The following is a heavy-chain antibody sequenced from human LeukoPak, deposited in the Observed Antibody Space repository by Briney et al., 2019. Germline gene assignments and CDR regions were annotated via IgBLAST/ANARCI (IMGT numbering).Heavy chain of an antibody. J-gene: IGHJ4*02. CDR1: GYTFTSFG. D-gene: IGHD2-15*01. Sequence: GASVKVSCKPSGYTFTSFGISWVRQAPGQGLEWMGWIGAYDGDTNYAQKFQGRVTMTTDTSTSTAYVDLRSLRSDDTAVYYCTRDHCSGDNCPSFDYWGQGTLVTVSS. V-gene: IGHV1-18*04. CDR3: TRDHCSGDNCPSFDY. CDR2: IGAYDGDT.